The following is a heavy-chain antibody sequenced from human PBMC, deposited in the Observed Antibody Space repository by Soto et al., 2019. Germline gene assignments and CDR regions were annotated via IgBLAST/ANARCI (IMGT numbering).Heavy chain of an antibody. CDR2: INPNSGGT. CDR1: GYTFTGYY. J-gene: IGHJ6*02. D-gene: IGHD3-3*01. CDR3: ARGQYYDFWSGYYEAYYGMDV. Sequence: GASVKVSCKASGYTFTGYYMHWVRQAPGQGLEWMGWINPNSGGTNYAQKFQGWVAMTRDTSISTAYMELSRLRSDDTAVYYCARGQYYDFWSGYYEAYYGMDVWGQGTTVTVS. V-gene: IGHV1-2*04.